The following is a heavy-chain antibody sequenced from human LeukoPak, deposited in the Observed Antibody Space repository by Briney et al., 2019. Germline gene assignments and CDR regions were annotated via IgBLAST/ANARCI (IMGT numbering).Heavy chain of an antibody. D-gene: IGHD2-2*01. CDR1: GYTISSGYY. J-gene: IGHJ4*02. CDR3: ASQYCSTTNCYSIDY. CDR2: LYHSGRT. Sequence: SETLSLTYTVYGYTISSGYYWAWIRPPPGKELVWIGNLYHSGRTYYNPSLKSRVTVSVDTSKNHFSLKLASVTAADTAVYYRASQYCSTTNCYSIDYWGQGTLVSVYS. V-gene: IGHV4-38-2*02.